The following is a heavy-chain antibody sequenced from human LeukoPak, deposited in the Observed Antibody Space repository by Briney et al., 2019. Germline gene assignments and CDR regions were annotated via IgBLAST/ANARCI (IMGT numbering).Heavy chain of an antibody. V-gene: IGHV1-18*01. CDR2: ISAYNGNT. Sequence: ASVKVSCKASGGTFSSYAISWVRQAPGQGLEWMGWISAYNGNTNYAQKLQGRVTMTTDTSTSTAYMELRSLRSDDTAVYYCARGDIVVVPAAMGAWFDPWGQGTLVTVSS. CDR3: ARGDIVVVPAAMGAWFDP. D-gene: IGHD2-2*01. CDR1: GGTFSSYA. J-gene: IGHJ5*02.